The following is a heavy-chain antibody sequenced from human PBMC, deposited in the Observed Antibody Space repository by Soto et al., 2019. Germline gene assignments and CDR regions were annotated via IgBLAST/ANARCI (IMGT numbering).Heavy chain of an antibody. V-gene: IGHV3-74*01. CDR3: ARLYCSGGPLKCY. Sequence: LRLSCAASGFTFSDYYMSWVRQAPGKGLVWVSRINSDGSSTSYADSVKGRFTISRDNAKNTLYLQMNSLRAEDTAVYYCARLYCSGGPLKCYWGQGTLVTVS. CDR2: INSDGSST. CDR1: GFTFSDYY. D-gene: IGHD2-15*01. J-gene: IGHJ4*02.